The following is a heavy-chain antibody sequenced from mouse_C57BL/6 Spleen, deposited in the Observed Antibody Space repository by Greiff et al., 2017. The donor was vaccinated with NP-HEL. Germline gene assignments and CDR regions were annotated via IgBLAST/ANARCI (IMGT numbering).Heavy chain of an antibody. CDR2: INPNNGGT. Sequence: EVQLQQSGPELVKPGASVKISCKASGYTFTDYYMNWVKQSHGKSLEWIGDINPNNGGTSYNQKFKGKATLTVDKSSSTAYMELRSLTSEDSAVYYCARRSFYYYGSSYGAMDYWGQGTSVTVSS. V-gene: IGHV1-26*01. D-gene: IGHD1-1*01. J-gene: IGHJ4*01. CDR3: ARRSFYYYGSSYGAMDY. CDR1: GYTFTDYY.